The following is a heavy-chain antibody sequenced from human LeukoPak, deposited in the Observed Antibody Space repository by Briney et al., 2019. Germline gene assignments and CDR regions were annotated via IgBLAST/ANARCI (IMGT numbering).Heavy chain of an antibody. J-gene: IGHJ5*02. V-gene: IGHV1-8*01. Sequence: ASVKVSCKASGYTFTSYDINWVRQATGQGLEWMGWMNPNSGNTGYAQKFQGRVTMTRNTSISTAYMELSSLRSEDTAVYYCARVAYYDFWSGYYTERYWLDPWGQGTLVTVSS. CDR1: GYTFTSYD. D-gene: IGHD3-3*01. CDR2: MNPNSGNT. CDR3: ARVAYYDFWSGYYTERYWLDP.